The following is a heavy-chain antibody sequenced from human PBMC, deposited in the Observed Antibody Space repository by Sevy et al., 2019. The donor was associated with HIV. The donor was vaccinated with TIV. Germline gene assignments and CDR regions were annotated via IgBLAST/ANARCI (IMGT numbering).Heavy chain of an antibody. CDR2: IYTSGTT. J-gene: IGHJ3*02. CDR3: ARLNYDLLSGSYDAFDI. CDR1: GGSIGTGSDY. D-gene: IGHD3-3*01. V-gene: IGHV4-61*02. Sequence: SETLSLTCTVSGGSIGTGSDYWSWIRQPAGKGLEWIGRIYTSGTTNYNPFLKSRVTISLDTSKNQFSLKLSSVTAADTAVYYCARLNYDLLSGSYDAFDIWGQGTMVTVSS.